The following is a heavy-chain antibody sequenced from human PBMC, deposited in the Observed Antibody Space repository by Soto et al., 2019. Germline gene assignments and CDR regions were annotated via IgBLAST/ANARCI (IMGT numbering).Heavy chain of an antibody. J-gene: IGHJ5*02. CDR2: ISGSGGST. V-gene: IGHV3-23*01. CDR3: ARDSYCSGGSCYSGGWFDP. CDR1: GFTFSSYA. D-gene: IGHD2-15*01. Sequence: LRLSCAASGFTFSSYAMSWVRQAPGKGLEWVSTISGSGGSTYYADSVKGRFAISRDNAKNSLYLQMNSLRAEDTAVYYCARDSYCSGGSCYSGGWFDPWGQGTLVTVSS.